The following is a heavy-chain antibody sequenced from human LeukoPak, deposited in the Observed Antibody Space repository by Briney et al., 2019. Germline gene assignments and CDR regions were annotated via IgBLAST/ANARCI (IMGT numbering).Heavy chain of an antibody. CDR2: ISWNSGSI. CDR1: GFTFEDYS. D-gene: IGHD5-18*01. V-gene: IGHV3-9*01. CDR3: AKDITGVGTASGGFDY. Sequence: GGSLRLSCAASGFTFEDYSMHWVRQAPGKGLEWVSGISWNSGSIGYADSVKGRFTISRDNAKNSLYLQMNSLRAEDTALYYCAKDITGVGTASGGFDYWGQGTLVTVSS. J-gene: IGHJ4*02.